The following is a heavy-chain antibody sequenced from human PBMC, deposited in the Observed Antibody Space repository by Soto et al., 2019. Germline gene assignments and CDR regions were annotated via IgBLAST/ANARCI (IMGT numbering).Heavy chain of an antibody. CDR2: INGDGSST. V-gene: IGHV3-74*01. CDR1: GFTFSAYR. D-gene: IGHD1-7*01. J-gene: IGHJ5*01. Sequence: GGSLRLSCAASGFTFSAYRMHWVRQAPGKGLVWVSRINGDGSSTSYADSVKGRFTISRDNAKNMLYLQVNSLRADDTAVYYCAGSPGLSRISGTTLGAWGQGTLVTVSS. CDR3: AGSPGLSRISGTTLGA.